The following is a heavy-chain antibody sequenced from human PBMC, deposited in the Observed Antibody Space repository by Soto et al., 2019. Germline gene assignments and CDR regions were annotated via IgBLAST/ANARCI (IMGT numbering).Heavy chain of an antibody. J-gene: IGHJ4*02. Sequence: PGGSLRLSCAASGFTFDDYAMHWVRQAPGKGLEWVSGISWNSGRIGYAGSVKGRFTISRDNARNSLYLEMNNLRTEDTALYYCAKVALAGESSAAGYFGYWGQGTLVTVSS. D-gene: IGHD6-19*01. CDR2: ISWNSGRI. CDR3: AKVALAGESSAAGYFGY. V-gene: IGHV3-9*01. CDR1: GFTFDDYA.